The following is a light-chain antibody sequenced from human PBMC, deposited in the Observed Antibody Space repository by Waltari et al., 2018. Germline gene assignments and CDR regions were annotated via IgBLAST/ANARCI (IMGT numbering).Light chain of an antibody. CDR1: RSNHGSHY. CDR3: AAWDDSLSGWV. CDR2: RNN. V-gene: IGLV1-47*01. J-gene: IGLJ3*02. Sequence: QSVLTQPPSASGTPGPRVTISCSGTRSNHGSHYVYWYQQPPGTAPKLLIYRNNQRPSGVPDRFSGSKSGTSASLAISGLRSEDEADYYCAAWDDSLSGWVFGGGTKVTVL.